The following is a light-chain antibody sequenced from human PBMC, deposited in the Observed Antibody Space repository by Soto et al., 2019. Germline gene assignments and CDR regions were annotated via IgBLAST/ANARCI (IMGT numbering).Light chain of an antibody. CDR1: QSVNSN. J-gene: IGKJ1*01. V-gene: IGKV3-15*01. Sequence: VMTXSPATLSVSPGERATLSCRASQSVNSNLAWYQQKPGQAPRLLIFGASTRATGIPARFSGSGSGTEFTLTISSLQSEDFAVYYCQHYHNWPPWTFGQGTKVEIK. CDR3: QHYHNWPPWT. CDR2: GAS.